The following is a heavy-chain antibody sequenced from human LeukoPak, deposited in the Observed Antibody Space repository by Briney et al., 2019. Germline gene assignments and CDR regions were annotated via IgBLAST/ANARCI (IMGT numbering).Heavy chain of an antibody. CDR3: ARGGLGDDYYYYYYMDV. J-gene: IGHJ6*03. V-gene: IGHV4-31*03. CDR2: IYYSGST. D-gene: IGHD2-21*01. CDR1: GGSISSGGYY. Sequence: SQTLSLTCTVSGGSISSGGYYWSWLRQQPGKDLEWIGYIYYSGSTYYNPSLKSRVTISVDTSKNQFSLKLSSVTAADTAVYYCARGGLGDDYYYYYYMDVWGKGTTVTVSS.